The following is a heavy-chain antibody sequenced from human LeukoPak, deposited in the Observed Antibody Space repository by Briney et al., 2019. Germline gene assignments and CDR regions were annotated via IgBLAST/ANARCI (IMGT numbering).Heavy chain of an antibody. CDR3: ARDVKSSGYNYYGMDV. Sequence: SETLSLTCTVSGGSISSSSYFWGWIRQPPGKGLKWVGSIYYSGTTYYNPSLKSRVTISVDTSKNQFSLNLSSVTAADTAVYYCARDVKSSGYNYYGMDVWGQGTTVTVSS. D-gene: IGHD6-19*01. V-gene: IGHV4-39*07. J-gene: IGHJ6*02. CDR2: IYYSGTT. CDR1: GGSISSSSYF.